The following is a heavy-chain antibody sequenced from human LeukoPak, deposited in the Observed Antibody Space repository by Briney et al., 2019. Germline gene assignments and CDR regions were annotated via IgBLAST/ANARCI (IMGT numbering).Heavy chain of an antibody. CDR1: GYTFTSYD. J-gene: IGHJ3*01. D-gene: IGHD2-2*02. CDR2: MNPNSGNT. V-gene: IGHV1-8*03. CDR3: ARGCSSTRCYMDAFDV. Sequence: ASVKVSCKASGYTFTSYDINWVRQATGQGLEWMGWMNPNSGNTGYAQKFQGRVTITRNTSISTAYMELSSLRSEDTAVYYCARGCSSTRCYMDAFDVWGQGTMVTVSS.